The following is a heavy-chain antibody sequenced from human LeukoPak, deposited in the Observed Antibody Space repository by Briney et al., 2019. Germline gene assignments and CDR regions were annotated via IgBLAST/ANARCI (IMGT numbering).Heavy chain of an antibody. CDR1: GFTFSSYN. J-gene: IGHJ4*02. Sequence: GGSLRLSCAASGFTFSSYNMNWVRQAPGKGLEWVSSISSSSSYIYYADSVKGRFTISRDNAKNSLFLQMNSLRAEDTAVYYCARVYYGSGSYGGYYFDYWGQGTLVTVSS. CDR3: ARVYYGSGSYGGYYFDY. CDR2: ISSSSSYI. D-gene: IGHD3-10*01. V-gene: IGHV3-21*01.